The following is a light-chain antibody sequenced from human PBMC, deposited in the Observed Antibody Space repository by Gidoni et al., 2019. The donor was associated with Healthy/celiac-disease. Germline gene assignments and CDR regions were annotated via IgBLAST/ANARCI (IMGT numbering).Light chain of an antibody. CDR2: GAA. Sequence: EILLTQSPATLSVSAGERPTISCPASQSISSNLAWYQQKPGQAPRLLIYGAATRATGSPARFSGSGSGTEFTLTISSLQSEDFAVYYCQQYYNRPPYTFGQGTKLEIK. CDR3: QQYYNRPPYT. J-gene: IGKJ2*01. V-gene: IGKV3-15*01. CDR1: QSISSN.